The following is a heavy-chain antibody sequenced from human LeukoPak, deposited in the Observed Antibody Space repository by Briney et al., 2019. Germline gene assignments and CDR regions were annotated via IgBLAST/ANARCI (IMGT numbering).Heavy chain of an antibody. CDR2: ITSSSSYI. CDR3: ARGSTYSSGWYTGFDY. Sequence: GGSLRPSCAASGFPFSSYSMSWVRQAPGKGLEWVSSITSSSSYIYNADSVKDRFPIYRDNAKKSVYLQMSSLRAEDTAVYYCARGSTYSSGWYTGFDYWGEGTLVTLSS. D-gene: IGHD6-19*01. CDR1: GFPFSSYS. V-gene: IGHV3-21*01. J-gene: IGHJ4*02.